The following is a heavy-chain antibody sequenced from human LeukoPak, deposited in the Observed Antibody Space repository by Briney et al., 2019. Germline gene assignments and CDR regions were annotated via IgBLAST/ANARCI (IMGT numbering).Heavy chain of an antibody. CDR3: ARSGVQWQWLLTYDAFDI. J-gene: IGHJ3*02. CDR2: MSYDKSNK. V-gene: IGHV3-30-3*01. Sequence: PGGSLRLSCAASGFTFSSYAMHWVRQAPGKGLEWVALMSYDKSNKYYADSVKGRFTISRDNSKNTLFVQMNSLRTEDTAVYYCARSGVQWQWLLTYDAFDIWGQGTMVTVSS. D-gene: IGHD6-19*01. CDR1: GFTFSSYA.